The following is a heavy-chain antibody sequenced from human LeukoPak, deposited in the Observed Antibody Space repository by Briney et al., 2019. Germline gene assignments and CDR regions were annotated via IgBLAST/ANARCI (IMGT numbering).Heavy chain of an antibody. CDR1: GFTFSDHS. J-gene: IGHJ4*02. CDR2: VGISCGNT. CDR3: ARDHRYAFDN. D-gene: IGHD5-12*01. Sequence: GGSLRLSCAASGFTFSDHSMNWDRQAPGKGLEWISYVGISCGNTKYADSVKGRFTISGDSAKNSVFLQMNNLRVEDTAVYYCARDHRYAFDNWGQGTLVTVSS. V-gene: IGHV3-48*04.